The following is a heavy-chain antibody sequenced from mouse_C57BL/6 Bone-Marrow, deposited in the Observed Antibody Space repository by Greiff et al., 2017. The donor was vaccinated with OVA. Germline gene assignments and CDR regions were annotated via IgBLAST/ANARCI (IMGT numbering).Heavy chain of an antibody. J-gene: IGHJ4*01. CDR3: ARYNYSNPYAMDY. D-gene: IGHD2-5*01. CDR1: GYAFSSSW. V-gene: IGHV1-82*01. CDR2: IYPGDGDT. Sequence: VQLQQSGPELVKPGASVKISCKASGYAFSSSWMNWVKQRPGKGLEWIGRIYPGDGDTNYNGKFKGKATLTADKSSSTAYMQLSSLTSEDSAVYFGARYNYSNPYAMDYWGQGTSVTVSS.